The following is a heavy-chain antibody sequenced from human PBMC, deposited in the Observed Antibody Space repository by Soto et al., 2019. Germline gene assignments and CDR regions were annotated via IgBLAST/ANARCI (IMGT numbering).Heavy chain of an antibody. D-gene: IGHD1-26*01. CDR2: ISGSGGST. Sequence: GGSLRLSCAASGFTFSSYAMSWVRQAPGKGLEWVSAISGSGGSTYYVDSVKGRFTISRDNSKNTLYLQMNSLRAEDTAVYYCAKDSPWDFYYYYGMDVWGQGTTVTVSS. V-gene: IGHV3-23*01. CDR1: GFTFSSYA. J-gene: IGHJ6*02. CDR3: AKDSPWDFYYYYGMDV.